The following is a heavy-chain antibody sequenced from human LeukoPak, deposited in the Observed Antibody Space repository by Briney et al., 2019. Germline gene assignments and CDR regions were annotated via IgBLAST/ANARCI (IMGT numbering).Heavy chain of an antibody. J-gene: IGHJ5*02. Sequence: PGGSLRLSCAASGLTFDDYAMHWVRQAPGKGLEWVSGISWNSGSIGYADSVKGRFTISRDNAKNSLYLQMNSLRAEDTALYYCAKDISVNWFDPWGQGTLVTVSS. CDR2: ISWNSGSI. CDR1: GLTFDDYA. V-gene: IGHV3-9*01. CDR3: AKDISVNWFDP. D-gene: IGHD2/OR15-2a*01.